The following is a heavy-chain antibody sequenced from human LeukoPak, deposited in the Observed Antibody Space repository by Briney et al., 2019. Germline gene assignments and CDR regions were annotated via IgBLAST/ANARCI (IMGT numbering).Heavy chain of an antibody. V-gene: IGHV4-34*01. Sequence: SETLSLTCAVYGGSFSGYYWSWIRQPPGKGPEWIGEINHSGSTNYNPSLKSRVTISVDTSKNQFSLKLSSVTAADTAVYYCARARGAVDYWGQGTLVTVSS. CDR1: GGSFSGYY. J-gene: IGHJ4*02. D-gene: IGHD3-10*01. CDR3: ARARGAVDY. CDR2: INHSGST.